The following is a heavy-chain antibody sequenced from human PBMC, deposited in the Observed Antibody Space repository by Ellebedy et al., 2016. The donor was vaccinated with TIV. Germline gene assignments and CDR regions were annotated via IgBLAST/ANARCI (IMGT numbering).Heavy chain of an antibody. V-gene: IGHV4-4*07. D-gene: IGHD7-27*01. CDR3: ARDTVTANWGPLFDY. J-gene: IGHJ4*02. CDR2: IFTSGST. CDR1: GGSISSYS. Sequence: MPSETLSLTCTVSGGSISSYSWSWIRQPAGEGLEWIGRIFTSGSTNFHPSLKSRVTMSVDTSKNQFSLKLSSVTAADTAVYYCARDTVTANWGPLFDYWGQGTLVTVSS.